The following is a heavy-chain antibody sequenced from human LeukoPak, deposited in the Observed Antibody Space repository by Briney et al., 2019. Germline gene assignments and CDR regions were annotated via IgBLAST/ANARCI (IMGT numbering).Heavy chain of an antibody. D-gene: IGHD6-6*01. Sequence: ASVKVSCKASGYTFTDYYLHWVRQAPGQGLEWMGWINPNSGGTNYAQKFQGRVTMTRDTSISTAYMELSRLTSDDTAVYYCARERYSSSPPLDYWGQGTLVTVSS. CDR3: ARERYSSSPPLDY. CDR2: INPNSGGT. V-gene: IGHV1-2*02. J-gene: IGHJ4*02. CDR1: GYTFTDYY.